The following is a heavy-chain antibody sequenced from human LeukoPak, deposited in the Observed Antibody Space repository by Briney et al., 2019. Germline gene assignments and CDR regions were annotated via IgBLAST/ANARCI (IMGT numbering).Heavy chain of an antibody. CDR3: ASGRDGYHLRFAC. Sequence: SVKVSCKASGGTFSSYAISWVRQAPGQGLEWMGGIIPIFGTANYAQKFQGRVTITTDESTSTAYMELSSLRSEDTAVYYCASGRDGYHLRFACWGQGTLVTVSS. CDR2: IIPIFGTA. V-gene: IGHV1-69*05. CDR1: GGTFSSYA. D-gene: IGHD5-24*01. J-gene: IGHJ4*02.